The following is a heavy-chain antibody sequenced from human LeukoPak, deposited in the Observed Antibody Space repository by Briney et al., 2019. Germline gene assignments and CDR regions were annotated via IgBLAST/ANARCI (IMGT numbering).Heavy chain of an antibody. D-gene: IGHD6-13*01. V-gene: IGHV1-69*01. CDR1: GGTFSSYA. J-gene: IGHJ4*02. CDR3: VVLNIAGASSFDY. Sequence: VASVKVSCKASGGTFSSYAISWVRQAPGQGLEWMGGIIPIFGTANYAQKFQGRVTIPADESTSTAYMELSSLRSEDTAVYYCVVLNIAGASSFDYWRQGTLVTVSS. CDR2: IIPIFGTA.